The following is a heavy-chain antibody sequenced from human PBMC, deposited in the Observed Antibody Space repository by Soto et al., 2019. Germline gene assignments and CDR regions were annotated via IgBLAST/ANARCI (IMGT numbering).Heavy chain of an antibody. CDR2: ISWSGNYL. CDR1: GFIFYNYA. D-gene: IGHD1-26*01. V-gene: IGHV3-21*01. CDR3: ARDLGRLMGATPGY. Sequence: GGSLRLSCAASGFIFYNYAMYWVRQTPGKGLEWVSGISWSGNYLYYADSVKGRFTISRDNAKNSLYLQMNSLRAEDTAVYYCARDLGRLMGATPGYWGQGTLVTVSS. J-gene: IGHJ4*02.